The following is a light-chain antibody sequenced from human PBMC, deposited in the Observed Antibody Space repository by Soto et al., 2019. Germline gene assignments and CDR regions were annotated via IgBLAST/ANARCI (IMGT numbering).Light chain of an antibody. V-gene: IGKV3-20*01. CDR3: QQYGSSLWT. J-gene: IGKJ1*01. CDR1: QSVSRY. CDR2: DAS. Sequence: TQSHSTLSASVGDRVTITCRASQSVSRYLAWYQQKPGQAPRLLIYDASNRATGIPARFSGSGSGTDFTLTISRLEPEDFAVYYCQQYGSSLWTFGQGTKV.